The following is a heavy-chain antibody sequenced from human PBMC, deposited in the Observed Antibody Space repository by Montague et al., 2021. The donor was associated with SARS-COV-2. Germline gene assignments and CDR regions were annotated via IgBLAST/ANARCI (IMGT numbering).Heavy chain of an antibody. CDR3: ARHSGRDTIFGVVIIPDAFDI. V-gene: IGHV4-39*01. D-gene: IGHD3-3*01. CDR1: GSSISSSSYY. Sequence: SETLSLTCTVSGSSISSSSYYWGWIRQPPGKGLEWIGSIYYSGSTYYNPSLKSRVTISVDTSKNQFSLKLSSVTAADTAVYYCARHSGRDTIFGVVIIPDAFDIWGQGTVVTGSS. CDR2: IYYSGST. J-gene: IGHJ3*02.